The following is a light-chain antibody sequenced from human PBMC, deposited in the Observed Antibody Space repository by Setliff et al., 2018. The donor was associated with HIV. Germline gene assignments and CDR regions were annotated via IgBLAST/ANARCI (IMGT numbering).Light chain of an antibody. J-gene: IGLJ1*01. V-gene: IGLV2-18*02. CDR1: SSDIDTYNR. CDR2: EVI. CDR3: SSYTSSSTYV. Sequence: QSALTQPPSVSGSPGQSVTVSCTGTSSDIDTYNRVSWYQQPPGTAPKLLIYEVINRPSGVPDRFSGSKSGNTASLTISGLQAEGEADYYCSSYTSSSTYVFGTGTKVTVL.